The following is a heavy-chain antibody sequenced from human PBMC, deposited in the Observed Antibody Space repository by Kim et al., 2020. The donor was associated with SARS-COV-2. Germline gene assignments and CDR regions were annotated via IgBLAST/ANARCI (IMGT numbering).Heavy chain of an antibody. Sequence: SETLSLTCTVSGGSISSSSYYWGWIRQPPGKGLEWIGSIYYSGSTYYNPSLKSRVTISVDTSKNQFSLKLSSVTAADTAVYYCARHRRGTVTTDYYYYYGMDVWGQGTTVTVSS. V-gene: IGHV4-39*01. CDR3: ARHRRGTVTTDYYYYYGMDV. J-gene: IGHJ6*02. CDR1: GGSISSSSYY. D-gene: IGHD4-17*01. CDR2: IYYSGST.